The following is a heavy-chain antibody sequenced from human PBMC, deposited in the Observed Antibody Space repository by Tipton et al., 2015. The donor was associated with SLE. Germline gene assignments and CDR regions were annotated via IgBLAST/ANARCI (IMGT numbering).Heavy chain of an antibody. J-gene: IGHJ3*02. Sequence: SLRLSCAVSGFAFSSYAMSWVRQAPGKGLEWVSGISGSGDSTYYAGSVKGRFTISRDNSKSTLYLQMNSLTAEDTAIYYCAKDGCGGDCYWGAFDIWGQGTRVTVSS. CDR1: GFAFSSYA. CDR3: AKDGCGGDCYWGAFDI. D-gene: IGHD2-21*02. V-gene: IGHV3-23*01. CDR2: ISGSGDST.